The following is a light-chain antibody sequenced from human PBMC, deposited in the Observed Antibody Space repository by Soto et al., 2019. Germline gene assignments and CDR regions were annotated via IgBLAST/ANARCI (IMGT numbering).Light chain of an antibody. V-gene: IGKV1-5*01. CDR1: QSISSW. CDR2: DAS. Sequence: DIQMTQSPSTLSASVGDRVTITCRASQSISSWLAWYQQKPGKAPNLLIYDASSLKGGVPSRFSGSGSGTEFTLTISSLQPDDFTTYYCQQYDGYPWTFGPGTKVDIK. CDR3: QQYDGYPWT. J-gene: IGKJ1*01.